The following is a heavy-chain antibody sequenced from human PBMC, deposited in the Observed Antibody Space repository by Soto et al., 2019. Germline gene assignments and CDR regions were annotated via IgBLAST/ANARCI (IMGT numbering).Heavy chain of an antibody. CDR1: EFIFSTYS. V-gene: IGHV3-23*01. CDR3: VKEPDV. CDR2: VSPSGDST. J-gene: IGHJ6*02. Sequence: QPGGSLRLSCEASEFIFSTYSMTWVRQVPGKGLEWVAAVSPSGDSTYYADSLKGRLTISRDNSKNTVFLQMNSLSADDTGLYYCVKEPDVWGQGISVTVSS.